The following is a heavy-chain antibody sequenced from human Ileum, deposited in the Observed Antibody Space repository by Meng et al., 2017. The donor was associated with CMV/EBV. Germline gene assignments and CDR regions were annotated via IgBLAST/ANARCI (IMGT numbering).Heavy chain of an antibody. D-gene: IGHD5-24*01. J-gene: IGHJ1*01. V-gene: IGHV4-34*02. CDR3: ASGRLQFTPSALQH. Sequence: QGQLQRGGAGLLKPSATLSLPCASSGEPLNVFFCSWFRQPPGRGLEWIGEVNNRGRTNYNPSLKSRLTISIDTSKRQLSLMVTSVTAADSAIYYCASGRLQFTPSALQHWGPGTLVTVSS. CDR2: VNNRGRT. CDR1: GEPLNVFF.